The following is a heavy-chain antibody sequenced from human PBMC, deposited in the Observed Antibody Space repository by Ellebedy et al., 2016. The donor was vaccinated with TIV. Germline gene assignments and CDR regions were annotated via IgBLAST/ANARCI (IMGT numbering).Heavy chain of an antibody. V-gene: IGHV3-15*07. D-gene: IGHD1-20*01. CDR2: IKSKTDGGTT. CDR3: TKSITGTTGALS. J-gene: IGHJ5*02. CDR1: GFTFSNAW. Sequence: GESLKISCAASGFTFSNAWMNWVRQAPGKGLEWVGRIKSKTDGGTTDYAAPVKGRITISRDDSKNTLYLRMNSLKTEDTAVYYCTKSITGTTGALSWGQGTLVTVSS.